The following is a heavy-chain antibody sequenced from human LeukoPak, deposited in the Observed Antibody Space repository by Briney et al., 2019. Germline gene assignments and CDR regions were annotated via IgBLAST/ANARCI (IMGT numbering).Heavy chain of an antibody. J-gene: IGHJ6*03. CDR3: ARDPSRVGATFHYYMDV. V-gene: IGHV4-39*07. D-gene: IGHD1-26*01. CDR2: IYYSGGT. Sequence: SETLSLTCIVSGGSGGSISRGSYYWGWIRQPPGKGLEWIGSIYYSGGTDYNPSLKSRVTISIDTSKNQFSLKLSSVTAADTAVYYCARDPSRVGATFHYYMDVWGKGTTVTVSS. CDR1: GGSGGSISRGSYY.